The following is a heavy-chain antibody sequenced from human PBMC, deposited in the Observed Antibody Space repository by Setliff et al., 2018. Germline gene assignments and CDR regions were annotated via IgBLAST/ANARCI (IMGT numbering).Heavy chain of an antibody. CDR2: IYSDDDK. CDR1: GGSISSSYW. Sequence: TLSLTCTVSGGSISSSYWSWVRQPPGKALEWLALIYSDDDKLYSPSLKIRLTITKDTSKNQVVLTMTNMDPVDTATYYCAHRPGGVWGKGTTVTVSS. V-gene: IGHV2-5*08. CDR3: AHRPGGV. J-gene: IGHJ6*04.